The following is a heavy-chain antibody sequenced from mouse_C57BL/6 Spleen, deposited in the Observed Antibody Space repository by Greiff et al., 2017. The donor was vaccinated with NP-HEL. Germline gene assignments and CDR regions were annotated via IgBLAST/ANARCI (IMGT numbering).Heavy chain of an antibody. Sequence: EVQGVESGGGLVKPGGSLKLSCAASGFTFSSYAMSWVRQTPEKRLEWVATISDGGSYTYYPDNVKGRFTISRDNAKNNLYLQMSHLKSEDTAMYYCARSYYGSSYVRYFDVWGTGTTVTVSS. D-gene: IGHD1-1*01. CDR2: ISDGGSYT. J-gene: IGHJ1*03. V-gene: IGHV5-4*01. CDR1: GFTFSSYA. CDR3: ARSYYGSSYVRYFDV.